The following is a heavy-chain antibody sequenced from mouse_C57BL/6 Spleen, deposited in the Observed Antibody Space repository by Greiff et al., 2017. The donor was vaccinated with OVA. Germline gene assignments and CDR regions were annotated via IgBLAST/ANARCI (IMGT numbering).Heavy chain of an antibody. CDR2: IWGVGST. V-gene: IGHV2-6*01. Sequence: QVQLQQSGPGLVAPSQSLSITCTVSGFSLTSYGVDWVRQSPGKGLEWLGVIWGVGSTNYNSALKSRLSISKDNSKSQVFLKMNSLQTDDTAMYYCARGDGSSHYAMDYWGQGTSVTVSS. D-gene: IGHD1-1*01. J-gene: IGHJ4*01. CDR1: GFSLTSYG. CDR3: ARGDGSSHYAMDY.